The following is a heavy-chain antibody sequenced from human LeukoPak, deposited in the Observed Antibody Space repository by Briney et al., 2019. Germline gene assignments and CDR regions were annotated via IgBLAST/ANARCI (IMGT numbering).Heavy chain of an antibody. Sequence: SETLSLTCTVSGGSISSGDYIWTWIRQPPGKGLEWIGRMHYGGSPSYSPSLQSRVTISADTSKNQFSLSLYSVTAADTAVYYCTRGLPSDKIDYWGQGTLVTVSS. CDR2: MHYGGSP. CDR1: GGSISSGDYI. J-gene: IGHJ4*02. D-gene: IGHD2-15*01. V-gene: IGHV4-30-4*01. CDR3: TRGLPSDKIDY.